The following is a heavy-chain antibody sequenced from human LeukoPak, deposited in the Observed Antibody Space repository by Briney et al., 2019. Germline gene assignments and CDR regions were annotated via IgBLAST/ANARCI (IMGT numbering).Heavy chain of an antibody. J-gene: IGHJ4*02. CDR1: GFTFSSYS. CDR3: ARVGSSGSYNEDY. V-gene: IGHV3-21*01. D-gene: IGHD1-26*01. CDR2: ISSSTYI. Sequence: GGSLRLSCAASGFTFSSYSMNWVRQAPGKGLEWVSSISSSTYIYYADSVKGRFTISRDNAKNSLYLQINTLRAEDTAVYYCARVGSSGSYNEDYWGQGTLVTVSS.